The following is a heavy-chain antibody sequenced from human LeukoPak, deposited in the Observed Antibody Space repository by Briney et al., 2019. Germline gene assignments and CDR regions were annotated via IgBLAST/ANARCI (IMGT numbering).Heavy chain of an antibody. J-gene: IGHJ4*02. CDR3: ARPSILGPDTDY. Sequence: GRSLRLSCAASGFIFSTYWMTWVRQTPGKGLEWVASIERDGSEKYYVDSVKGRFTISRDNADNSLFLQMNNLRADDTAMYYCARPSILGPDTDYWGRGTLVTVSS. CDR1: GFIFSTYW. CDR2: IERDGSEK. V-gene: IGHV3-7*01. D-gene: IGHD3-9*01.